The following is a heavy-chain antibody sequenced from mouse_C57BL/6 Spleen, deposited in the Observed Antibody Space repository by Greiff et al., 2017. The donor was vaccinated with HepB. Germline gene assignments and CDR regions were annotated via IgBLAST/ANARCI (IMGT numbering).Heavy chain of an antibody. CDR1: GYTFTSYW. J-gene: IGHJ2*01. CDR3: ARAGGLLPFDY. Sequence: VKLQQPGAELVRPGSSVKLSCKASGYTFTSYWMHWVKQRPIQGLEWIGNIDPSDSETHYNQKFKDKATLTVDKSSSTAYMQLSSLTSEDSAVYYCARAGGLLPFDYWGQGTTLTVSS. D-gene: IGHD2-3*01. CDR2: IDPSDSET. V-gene: IGHV1-52*01.